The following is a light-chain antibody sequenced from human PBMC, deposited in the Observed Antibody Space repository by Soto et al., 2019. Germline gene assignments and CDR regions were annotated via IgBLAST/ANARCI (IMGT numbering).Light chain of an antibody. V-gene: IGLV2-23*01. J-gene: IGLJ3*02. CDR2: EAS. CDR1: NSDVGSHNF. Sequence: QSVLTQPASVSGSPGQSITISCTGTNSDVGSHNFVSWYQQYPGKAPKLLIYEASKRPSGLSNRFSGSKPGNTASLTISGLQAEDEADYYCCSLTNGATWVFGGGTKLTVL. CDR3: CSLTNGATWV.